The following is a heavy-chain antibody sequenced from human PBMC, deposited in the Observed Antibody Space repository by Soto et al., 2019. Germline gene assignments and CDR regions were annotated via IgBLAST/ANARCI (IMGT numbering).Heavy chain of an antibody. CDR3: ARDNPSGYGDC. V-gene: IGHV3-48*01. J-gene: IGHJ4*02. D-gene: IGHD5-12*01. CDR2: ISSSSSTI. CDR1: GFTFSSHS. Sequence: EVQLVESGGGLVQPGGSLRLSCAASGFTFSSHSMNWVRQAPGKGLEWVSYISSSSSTIYHADSVKGRFTISRDNAKNSLSLQMNSLRAEDTAVYYCARDNPSGYGDCWGQGTLVTVSS.